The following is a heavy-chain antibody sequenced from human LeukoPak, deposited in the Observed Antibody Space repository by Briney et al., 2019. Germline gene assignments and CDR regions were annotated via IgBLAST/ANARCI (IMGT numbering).Heavy chain of an antibody. V-gene: IGHV3-21*01. J-gene: IGHJ3*02. Sequence: PGGSLSLSRAACGFTFSSYSISWVRQAPGKGLEWVSSISSSSSYIYYADSVKGRFTISRDNAKNSLYLQMNSLRAEDTAVYYCARDFARIGEFTAFDIWGQGTMVTVSS. CDR3: ARDFARIGEFTAFDI. CDR2: ISSSSSYI. D-gene: IGHD3-10*01. CDR1: GFTFSSYS.